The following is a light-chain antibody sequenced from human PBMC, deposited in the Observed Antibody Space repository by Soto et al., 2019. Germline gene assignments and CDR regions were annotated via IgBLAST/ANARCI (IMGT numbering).Light chain of an antibody. J-gene: IGKJ4*01. CDR2: IAS. CDR1: QDISND. CDR3: LQLHSYPLT. V-gene: IGKV1-17*01. Sequence: DIRMPQSPSSLSSSVGDRVTITCRASQDISNDLGWFQQKPGKAPKRLIYIASRLQSGVPSRFSGSGSGTEFTLVISSLHPEDFAIYCCLQLHSYPLTLGGVNKVEIK.